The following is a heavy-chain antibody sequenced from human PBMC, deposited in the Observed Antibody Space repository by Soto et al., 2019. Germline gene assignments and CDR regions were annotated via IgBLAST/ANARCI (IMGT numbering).Heavy chain of an antibody. J-gene: IGHJ4*02. CDR2: INSDGSST. CDR3: ARDFEY. Sequence: EVQLVESGGSLGQPGGSLRLSCEASGFTFSTFWMHWVRQAPGKGLVWVSRINSDGSSTNYADSVKGRVTISRDNAKNMLYLQMNSLRAEDTAVYYCARDFEYWGQGTLVTVSS. V-gene: IGHV3-74*01. CDR1: GFTFSTFW.